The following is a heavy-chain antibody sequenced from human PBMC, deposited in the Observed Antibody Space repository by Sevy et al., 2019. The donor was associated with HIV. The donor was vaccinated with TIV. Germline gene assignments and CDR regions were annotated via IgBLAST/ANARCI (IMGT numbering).Heavy chain of an antibody. CDR3: AKVTYYYDSRGYPNYYFDY. J-gene: IGHJ4*02. V-gene: IGHV4-59*13. CDR1: GGSIISYY. CDR2: IYNNGNT. D-gene: IGHD3-22*01. Sequence: SETLSLTCTVSGGSIISYYWSWIRQPPGNGLEWIGHIYNNGNTNYNPSLRSRVTISVDRSKNQFSLKLNSVTAADTAVYYCAKVTYYYDSRGYPNYYFDYWGQGTLVTVSS.